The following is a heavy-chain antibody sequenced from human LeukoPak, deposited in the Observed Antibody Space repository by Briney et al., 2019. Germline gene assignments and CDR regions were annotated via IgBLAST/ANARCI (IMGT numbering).Heavy chain of an antibody. V-gene: IGHV3-9*01. CDR3: AKFSGADAFDI. CDR2: ISWNSGSI. CDR1: GFTFDDYA. Sequence: GGSLRLSCAASGFTFDDYAMHWVRQAPGKGLEWVSGISWNSGSIGYADSVKGRFTISRDNAKNSLYLQMNSLRAEDTALYYCAKFSGADAFDIWGQGTMVTVS. D-gene: IGHD4-17*01. J-gene: IGHJ3*02.